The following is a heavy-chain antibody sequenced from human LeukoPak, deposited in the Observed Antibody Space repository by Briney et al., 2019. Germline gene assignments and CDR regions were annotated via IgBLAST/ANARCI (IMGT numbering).Heavy chain of an antibody. Sequence: GGSLRLSCAASGFTFSSYAMSWVRQAPGKGLEWVSAISGSGGSTYYADSVKGRFTISRDNSKNTLYLQMNSLRAEDTAVYYCAKDRYSSSWYNWFDPWSQGTLVTVSS. J-gene: IGHJ5*02. CDR1: GFTFSSYA. D-gene: IGHD6-13*01. CDR2: ISGSGGST. CDR3: AKDRYSSSWYNWFDP. V-gene: IGHV3-23*01.